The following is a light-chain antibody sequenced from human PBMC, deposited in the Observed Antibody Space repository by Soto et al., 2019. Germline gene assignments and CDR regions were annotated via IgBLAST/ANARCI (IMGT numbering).Light chain of an antibody. CDR3: QQYYSSPWT. V-gene: IGKV4-1*01. Sequence: DIVMTQSPDSLAVSLGERATINCKSSQSVLYSSKNKNFLAWYQQKPGQPPKLLIYWASTRESGVPDRFSGSGSGTDFTLTISSRQAEDVAFYFCQQYYSSPWTFGQGTKVEIK. CDR2: WAS. CDR1: QSVLYSSKNKNF. J-gene: IGKJ1*01.